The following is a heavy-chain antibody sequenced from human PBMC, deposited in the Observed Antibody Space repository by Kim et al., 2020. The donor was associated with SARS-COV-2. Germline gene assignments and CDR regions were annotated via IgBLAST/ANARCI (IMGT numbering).Heavy chain of an antibody. D-gene: IGHD3-10*01. V-gene: IGHV3-30*04. CDR3: ARDRWPGSSYWYFDL. CDR1: GFTFSSYA. Sequence: GGSLRLSCAASGFTFSSYAMHWVRQAPGKGLEWVAVISYDGSNKYYADSVKGRFTISRDNSKNTLYLQMNSLRAEDTAVYYCARDRWPGSSYWYFDLWGRGTLVTVSS. J-gene: IGHJ2*01. CDR2: ISYDGSNK.